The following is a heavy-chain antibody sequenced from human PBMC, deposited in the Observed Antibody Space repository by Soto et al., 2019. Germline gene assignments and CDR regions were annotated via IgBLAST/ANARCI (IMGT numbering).Heavy chain of an antibody. CDR2: IIPIFGTA. Sequence: QVQLVQSGAEVKKPGSSVKVSCKASGGTFSSYAISWVRQAPGQGLEWMGGIIPIFGTANYAQKFQGRVTITADESTSTAYMELSSLRSEDTAVGDCARGYCSGGSCYLPHYYYYYGMDVWGQGTTVTVSS. D-gene: IGHD2-15*01. CDR1: GGTFSSYA. V-gene: IGHV1-69*01. J-gene: IGHJ6*02. CDR3: ARGYCSGGSCYLPHYYYYYGMDV.